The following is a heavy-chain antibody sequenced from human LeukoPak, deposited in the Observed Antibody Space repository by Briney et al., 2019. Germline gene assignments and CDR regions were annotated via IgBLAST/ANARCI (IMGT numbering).Heavy chain of an antibody. CDR2: ISYDGSNK. Sequence: GRSLRLSCAASGFTFSSYGMHWVRQAPGKGLEWVAVISYDGSNKYYADSVKGRLTISRDNSKNTLYLQMNSLRAEDTAVYYCAKDRSYTSGWYGLDYWGQGTLVTVSS. J-gene: IGHJ4*02. CDR1: GFTFSSYG. CDR3: AKDRSYTSGWYGLDY. D-gene: IGHD6-19*01. V-gene: IGHV3-30*18.